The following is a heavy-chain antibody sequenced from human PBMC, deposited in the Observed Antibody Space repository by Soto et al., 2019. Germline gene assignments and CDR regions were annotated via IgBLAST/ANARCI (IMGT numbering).Heavy chain of an antibody. V-gene: IGHV3-21*01. CDR1: SRYR. Sequence: SRYRWKWVHQATGKGLEWVSSISSSSSYIYYADSVKGRFTISRDNAKNSLYLQMNSLRAEDTAVYYCARDDPKYGSGPLYAYLGQGTLVTVSS. CDR3: ARDDPKYGSGPLYAY. D-gene: IGHD6-19*01. J-gene: IGHJ4*02. CDR2: ISSSSSYI.